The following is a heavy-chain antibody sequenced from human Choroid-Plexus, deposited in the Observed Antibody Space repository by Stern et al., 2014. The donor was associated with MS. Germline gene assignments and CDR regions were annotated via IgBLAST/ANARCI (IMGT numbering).Heavy chain of an antibody. V-gene: IGHV3-30*18. D-gene: IGHD2/OR15-2a*01. Sequence: VQLLESGGGVVQPGRPLRLSCAASGFSFSSFGMHWVRQAPGKGLEWVALISYDGSKDYADSVKGRFVISRDNSKNTLYLQMNSLRAEDTAVYYCAKDRQYLTFFFDFWGQGSLVTVSS. CDR3: AKDRQYLTFFFDF. CDR1: GFSFSSFG. CDR2: ISYDGSK. J-gene: IGHJ4*02.